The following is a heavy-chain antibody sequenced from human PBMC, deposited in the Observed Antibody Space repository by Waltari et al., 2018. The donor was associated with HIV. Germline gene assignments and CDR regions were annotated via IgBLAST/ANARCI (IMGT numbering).Heavy chain of an antibody. Sequence: EVQLVESGGDLVQPGRSLRLSCAASGSTFDDYALHWVRQAPGKGLEWVSGINWNSDNIGYADSVKGRFTISRDHAKNSLYLQMNSLRPEDTALYYCAKAYDSSGFQYYFDYWGQGTLVTVSS. CDR2: INWNSDNI. D-gene: IGHD3-22*01. J-gene: IGHJ4*02. CDR3: AKAYDSSGFQYYFDY. CDR1: GSTFDDYA. V-gene: IGHV3-9*01.